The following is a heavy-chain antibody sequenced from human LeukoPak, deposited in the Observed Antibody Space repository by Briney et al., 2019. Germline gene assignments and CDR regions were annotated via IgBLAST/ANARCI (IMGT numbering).Heavy chain of an antibody. Sequence: SQTLSLTCTVSGGSISSGGYYWSWIRQPPGKGLEWIGYIYHSGSTYYNPSLKSRVTISVDRSKNQFSLKLSSVTAADTAVYYCARDREYGSGSYNDYWGQGTLVTVSS. D-gene: IGHD3-10*01. CDR1: GGSISSGGYY. CDR3: ARDREYGSGSYNDY. V-gene: IGHV4-30-2*01. CDR2: IYHSGST. J-gene: IGHJ4*02.